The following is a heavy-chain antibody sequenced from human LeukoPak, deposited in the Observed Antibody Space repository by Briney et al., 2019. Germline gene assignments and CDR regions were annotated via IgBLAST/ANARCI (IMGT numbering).Heavy chain of an antibody. J-gene: IGHJ4*02. V-gene: IGHV1-18*01. Sequence: GASVKVSCKASGYKFTSYGITWVRQAPGQGLEWMGWISAYNGNTNYAQKLQGRVTMTTDTSSSTAYMELRSLRSDDTAVYYCARALPRAGGSCPDFDYWGQGTLVTVSS. D-gene: IGHD2-15*01. CDR3: ARALPRAGGSCPDFDY. CDR2: ISAYNGNT. CDR1: GYKFTSYG.